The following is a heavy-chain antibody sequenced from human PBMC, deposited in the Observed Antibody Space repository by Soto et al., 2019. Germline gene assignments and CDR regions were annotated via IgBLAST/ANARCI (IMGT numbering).Heavy chain of an antibody. D-gene: IGHD4-17*01. CDR2: IYYSGST. V-gene: IGHV4-59*08. J-gene: IGHJ5*02. CDR1: GGSISSYY. Sequence: SQTLSLTCTVSGGSISSYYWSWIRQPPGKGLEWIGYIYYSGSTNYNPSLKSRVTISVDTSKNQFSLKLSSVTAADTAVYYCARHNYGWFDPWGQGTLVTVSS. CDR3: ARHNYGWFDP.